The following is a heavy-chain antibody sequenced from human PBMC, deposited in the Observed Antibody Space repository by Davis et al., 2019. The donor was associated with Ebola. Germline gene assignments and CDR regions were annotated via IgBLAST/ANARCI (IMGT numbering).Heavy chain of an antibody. CDR2: ISGSGGST. Sequence: PGGSLRLSCAASGFTFSSYAMSWVRQAPGKGLEWVSAISGSGGSTYYADSVKGRFTISRDNSKNTLYLQMNSLRAEDTAVYYCAREGGSSGWYRGFDYWGQGTLVTVSS. J-gene: IGHJ4*02. V-gene: IGHV3-23*01. CDR1: GFTFSSYA. CDR3: AREGGSSGWYRGFDY. D-gene: IGHD6-19*01.